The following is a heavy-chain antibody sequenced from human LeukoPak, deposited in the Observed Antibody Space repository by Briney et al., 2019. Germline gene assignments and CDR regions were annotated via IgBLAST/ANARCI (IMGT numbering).Heavy chain of an antibody. CDR3: ATAGGYFPFDY. V-gene: IGHV1-24*01. D-gene: IGHD3-10*01. CDR2: FDPEDGET. Sequence: ASVKVSCKASGYTFTSYGISWVRQAPGQGLEWMGGFDPEDGETIYAQKFQGRVTMTEDTSTDTAYMELSSLRSEDTAVYYCATAGGYFPFDYWGQGTLVTVSS. J-gene: IGHJ4*02. CDR1: GYTFTSYG.